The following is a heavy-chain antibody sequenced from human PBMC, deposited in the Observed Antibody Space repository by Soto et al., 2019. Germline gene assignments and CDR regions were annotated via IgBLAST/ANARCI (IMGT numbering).Heavy chain of an antibody. D-gene: IGHD6-13*01. CDR1: GFTFSNYA. CDR2: ISGSGGST. CDR3: AKDQGSSWYEIDY. J-gene: IGHJ4*02. Sequence: TASGFTFSNYAVTWVRQAPGKGLEWVSTISGSGGSTYYAGSVKGRFTISRDNSKNTLYLQMNSLRAEDTAVYYCAKDQGSSWYEIDYWGQGTLVTVSS. V-gene: IGHV3-23*01.